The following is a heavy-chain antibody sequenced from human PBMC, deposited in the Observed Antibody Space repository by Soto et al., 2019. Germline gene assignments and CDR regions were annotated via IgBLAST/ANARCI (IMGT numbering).Heavy chain of an antibody. V-gene: IGHV3-23*01. D-gene: IGHD2-21*01. CDR2: VSSSGSST. J-gene: IGHJ4*02. CDR1: GFTFSNYD. CDR3: ARRDCGSGRNCEFGAPAFAY. Sequence: EVQLLESGGDLVQPGGSLRLSCAASGFTFSNYDMSWVRQAPGKGLEWVSSVSSSGSSTYYADSVKGRFTISRDNSKNTLSLQMSSRGAADTAVYHCARRDCGSGRNCEFGAPAFAYWGQGNLVTVTS.